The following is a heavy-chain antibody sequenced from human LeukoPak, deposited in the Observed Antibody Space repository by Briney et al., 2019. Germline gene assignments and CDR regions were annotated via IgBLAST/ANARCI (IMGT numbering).Heavy chain of an antibody. CDR3: ARGDYYDSSGPLTN. D-gene: IGHD3-22*01. Sequence: GGSLRLSCAASGFTFSSYAMPWVRQAPGKGLEWVAVISYDGSNKYYADSVKGRFTISRDNSKNTLYLQMNSLRAEDTAVYYCARGDYYDSSGPLTNWGQGTLVTVSS. CDR2: ISYDGSNK. J-gene: IGHJ4*02. CDR1: GFTFSSYA. V-gene: IGHV3-30-3*01.